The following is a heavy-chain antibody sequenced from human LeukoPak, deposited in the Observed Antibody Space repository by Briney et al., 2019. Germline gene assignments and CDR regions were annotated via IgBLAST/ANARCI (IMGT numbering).Heavy chain of an antibody. CDR1: GGSFSGYY. V-gene: IGHV4-34*01. CDR3: ATPYSSSTAFDI. Sequence: SETLSLTCAVYGGSFSGYYWSWIRQPPGKGLEWIGEINHSGSTNYNPSLKSRVTLSVDTSKNQFSLKLSSVTAADTAVYYCATPYSSSTAFDIWGQGTMVTVSS. J-gene: IGHJ3*02. CDR2: INHSGST. D-gene: IGHD6-6*01.